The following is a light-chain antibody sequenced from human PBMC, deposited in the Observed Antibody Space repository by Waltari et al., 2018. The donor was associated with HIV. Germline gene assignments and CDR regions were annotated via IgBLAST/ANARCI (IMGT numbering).Light chain of an antibody. CDR1: SSNIGANFD. CDR3: QSFDSSLNAYV. V-gene: IGLV1-40*01. Sequence: QSVLTQAPSVSGAPGQRVTISCTGSSSNIGANFDVHWYQLLPGPSPKLLIFANANRPSGAPARFSGSKSGPSASLAITGLHPDDEAEYYCQSFDSSLNAYVFGTGTTVIVL. CDR2: ANA. J-gene: IGLJ1*01.